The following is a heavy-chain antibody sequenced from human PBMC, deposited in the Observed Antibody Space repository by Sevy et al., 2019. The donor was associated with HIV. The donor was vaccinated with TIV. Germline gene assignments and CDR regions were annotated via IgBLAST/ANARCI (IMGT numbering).Heavy chain of an antibody. Sequence: GGSLRLSCTASGFTFSNYEMNWVHQAPGKGLEWVSYITLSGSSTYYADSVKGRFTISRDNAKNSLYLQMNSLRAEDTAVYYCARDRQGITVAGTAIDYWGQGTLVTVSS. CDR2: ITLSGSST. D-gene: IGHD6-19*01. CDR1: GFTFSNYE. J-gene: IGHJ4*02. V-gene: IGHV3-48*03. CDR3: ARDRQGITVAGTAIDY.